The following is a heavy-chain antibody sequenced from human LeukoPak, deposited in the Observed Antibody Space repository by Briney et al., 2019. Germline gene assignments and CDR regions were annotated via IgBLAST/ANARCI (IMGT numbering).Heavy chain of an antibody. CDR2: MNPNSGNT. Sequence: GASVKVSCKASGYTFTSYDINWVRQATGQGLEWMGWMNPNSGNTGYAQKFQGRVTMTRNTSISTAYMELSSLRSEDTAVYYCARGLGIVATIGSYYYCDYWGQGTLVTVSS. D-gene: IGHD5-12*01. CDR3: ARGLGIVATIGSYYYCDY. CDR1: GYTFTSYD. V-gene: IGHV1-8*01. J-gene: IGHJ4*02.